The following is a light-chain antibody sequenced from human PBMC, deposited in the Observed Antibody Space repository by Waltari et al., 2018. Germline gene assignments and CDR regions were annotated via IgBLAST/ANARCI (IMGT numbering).Light chain of an antibody. CDR1: TRDVGGSTY. CDR2: EVS. Sequence: QSALTPPASVSGSPGQSITISCTGPTRDVGGSTYVSWHQQHPGKAPKLIIFEVSYRPSGVSNRFSGSKSGNTASLTISGLQPDDEADYYCSSYTSTTDLVFGGGTKVTVL. V-gene: IGLV2-14*01. J-gene: IGLJ3*02. CDR3: SSYTSTTDLV.